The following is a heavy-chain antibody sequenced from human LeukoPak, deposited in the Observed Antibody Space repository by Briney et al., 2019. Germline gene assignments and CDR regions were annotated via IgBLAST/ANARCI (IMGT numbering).Heavy chain of an antibody. V-gene: IGHV3-21*01. Sequence: GGSLRLSCAASGFTFSSYSMNWVRQAPGEGLEWVSSISSSSSYIYYADSVKGRFTISRDNAKNSLYLQMNSLRAEDTAVYYCARRTGDYFDYWGQGTLVTVSS. CDR1: GFTFSSYS. D-gene: IGHD3/OR15-3a*01. CDR3: ARRTGDYFDY. J-gene: IGHJ4*02. CDR2: ISSSSSYI.